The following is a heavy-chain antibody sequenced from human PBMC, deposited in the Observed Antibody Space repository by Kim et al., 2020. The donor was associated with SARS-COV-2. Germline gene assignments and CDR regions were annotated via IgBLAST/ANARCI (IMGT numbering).Heavy chain of an antibody. V-gene: IGHV3-53*01. Sequence: GGSLRLSCAASGFTVSSNYMSWVRQAPGKGLEWVSVIYSGGSTYYADSVKGRFTISRDNSKNTLYLQMNSLRAEDTAVYYCARDKGLGGDMDYYYYGMDVWGQGTTVTVSS. J-gene: IGHJ6*02. CDR2: IYSGGST. CDR1: GFTVSSNY. D-gene: IGHD2-21*01. CDR3: ARDKGLGGDMDYYYYGMDV.